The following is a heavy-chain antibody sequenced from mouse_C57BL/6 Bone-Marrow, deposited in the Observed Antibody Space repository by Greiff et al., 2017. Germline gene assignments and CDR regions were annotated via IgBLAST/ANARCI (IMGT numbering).Heavy chain of an antibody. CDR3: ARGCNYGGYYFDY. CDR1: GYTFTTYP. D-gene: IGHD2-4*01. CDR2: FHPYNDDT. J-gene: IGHJ2*01. V-gene: IGHV1-47*01. Sequence: QVQLKESGAELVKPGASVKMSCKASGYTFTTYPIEWMKQNHGKSLEGIGNFHPYNDDTKYNEKFKGKATLTVEKSSSTVYLELSRLTSDDSAVYYCARGCNYGGYYFDYWGQGTTLTVSS.